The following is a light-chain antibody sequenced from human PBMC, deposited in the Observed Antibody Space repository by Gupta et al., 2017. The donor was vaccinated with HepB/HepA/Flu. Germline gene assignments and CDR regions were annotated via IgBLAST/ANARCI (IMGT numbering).Light chain of an antibody. CDR2: DVS. V-gene: IGLV2-14*03. CDR1: SSDVGDYNY. J-gene: IGLJ3*02. Sequence: QSALTQPASVSGSPGQSITISCTGTSSDVGDYNYVSWYQQHPGKAPKLIIYDVSNRPSGVSNRFSGSKSVNTASLTISGLQAEDEADYYCNSYTDITNTWMFGGGTKLTVL. CDR3: NSYTDITNTWM.